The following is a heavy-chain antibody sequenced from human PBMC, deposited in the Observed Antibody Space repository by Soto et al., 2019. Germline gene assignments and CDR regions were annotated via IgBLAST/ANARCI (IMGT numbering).Heavy chain of an antibody. D-gene: IGHD2-15*01. CDR2: IIPIFATA. J-gene: IGHJ4*02. CDR3: ARDRRYCSGGSCYE. CDR1: GGTFSSYA. Sequence: QVQLVQSGAEVKKPGSSVKVSCKASGGTFSSYAISWVRQSPGQGLEWMGGIIPIFATANYAQKCQGRVTITADKSTSTAYMELSSLRSEDTAVYYCARDRRYCSGGSCYEWGQGTLVTVSS. V-gene: IGHV1-69*06.